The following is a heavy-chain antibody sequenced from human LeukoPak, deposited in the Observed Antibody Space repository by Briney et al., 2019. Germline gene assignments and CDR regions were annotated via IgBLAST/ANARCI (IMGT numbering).Heavy chain of an antibody. J-gene: IGHJ6*03. D-gene: IGHD3-16*01. CDR1: EFTFSTYW. CDR3: ARLRITDYYYYYMDV. Sequence: GGSLRLSCAASEFTFSTYWMSWVRQAPGKGLEWVANIKQDGSDKYYVDSVKGRFTISRDNAKKSLYLHMNSLRAEDTAVYYCARLRITDYYYYYMDVWGKGTTVTVSS. CDR2: IKQDGSDK. V-gene: IGHV3-7*01.